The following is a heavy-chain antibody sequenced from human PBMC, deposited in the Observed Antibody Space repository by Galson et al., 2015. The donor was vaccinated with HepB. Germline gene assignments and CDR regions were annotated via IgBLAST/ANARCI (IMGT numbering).Heavy chain of an antibody. Sequence: SLRLSCAASGFTFSSYWMYWVRQDPGKGQVWVSHVNSDGSDTYYADSVKGRFTISRDNAKNTLYLQMNSLRDEDTAVYYCAGHYYYTMDVWGQGTTVTVSS. CDR3: AGHYYYTMDV. CDR2: VNSDGSDT. CDR1: GFTFSSYW. V-gene: IGHV3-74*01. J-gene: IGHJ6*02.